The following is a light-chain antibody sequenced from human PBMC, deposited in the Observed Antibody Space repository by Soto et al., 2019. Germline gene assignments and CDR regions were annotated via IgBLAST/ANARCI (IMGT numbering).Light chain of an antibody. CDR1: SSDVGGYNY. CDR3: SSFTTTSTVV. J-gene: IGLJ7*01. V-gene: IGLV2-14*03. Sequence: QSALTQAASVSGSPGQSITISCTGTSSDVGGYNYVSWYQQHPDTAPKLIIFDVTNRPSGISPRFSGSKSGNTASLTISGLQAEDEADYYCSSFTTTSTVVFGGGTQLTVL. CDR2: DVT.